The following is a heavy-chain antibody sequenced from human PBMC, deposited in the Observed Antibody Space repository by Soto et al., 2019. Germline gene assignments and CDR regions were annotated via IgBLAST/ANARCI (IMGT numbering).Heavy chain of an antibody. CDR3: AKGGRQWLVTSDFNY. J-gene: IGHJ4*02. D-gene: IGHD6-19*01. Sequence: VQLVEPGGGVANLGGSLRLPCEASGLPLSDNAMTWVPKAPGKGLEWVAVVSHDGRNTHYADSVKGRFTISRDSSKNTVSLEMTSLRAEDTAVYYCAKGGRQWLVTSDFNYWGQGALVTVSS. CDR2: VSHDGRNT. CDR1: GLPLSDNA. V-gene: IGHV3-30*18.